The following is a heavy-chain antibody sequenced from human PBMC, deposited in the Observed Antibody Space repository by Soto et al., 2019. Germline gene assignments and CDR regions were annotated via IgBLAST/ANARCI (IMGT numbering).Heavy chain of an antibody. CDR2: ISSGSSNI. Sequence: GGSLRLSCGASGFAFRSYNMNWVRQAPGKGLEWVASISSGSSNIYYADSVKGRFTISRDNAKNSLYLQMDSLRAEDSAVYYCASTTVVAATFDFWGQGTLVTVSS. D-gene: IGHD2-15*01. CDR1: GFAFRSYN. J-gene: IGHJ4*02. V-gene: IGHV3-21*01. CDR3: ASTTVVAATFDF.